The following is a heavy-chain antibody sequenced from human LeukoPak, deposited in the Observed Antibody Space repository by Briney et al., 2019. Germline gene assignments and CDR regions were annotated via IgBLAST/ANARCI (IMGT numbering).Heavy chain of an antibody. V-gene: IGHV6-1*01. CDR1: GDSVSINSAA. CDR2: TYYRSKWYT. Sequence: SQTLSLTCAISGDSVSINSAAWIWIRQSPSRGLEWLGRTYYRSKWYTEYAVSVKSRTTINPDTSKNQFSLQLSSVNPEDTAVYYCARLGSGSNYWGQGTLVTVSS. J-gene: IGHJ4*02. CDR3: ARLGSGSNY. D-gene: IGHD3-10*01.